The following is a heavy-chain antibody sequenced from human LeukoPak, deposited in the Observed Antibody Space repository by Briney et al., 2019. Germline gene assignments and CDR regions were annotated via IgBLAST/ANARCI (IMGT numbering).Heavy chain of an antibody. CDR2: ISGSGGST. D-gene: IGHD6-19*01. J-gene: IGHJ4*02. V-gene: IGHV3-23*01. CDR3: TTDVRDEYTSGWYPIGY. Sequence: PGGSLRLSCAASGCTFSSYAMSWVRQAPGKGLEWVSAISGSGGSTCYADSVKGRFTISRDNAKNSLYLQMNSLRAEDTAVYYCTTDVRDEYTSGWYPIGYWGQGTLVTVSS. CDR1: GCTFSSYA.